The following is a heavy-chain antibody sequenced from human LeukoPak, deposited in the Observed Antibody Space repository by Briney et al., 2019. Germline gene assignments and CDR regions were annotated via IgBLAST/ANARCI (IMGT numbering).Heavy chain of an antibody. Sequence: SGGSLRLSCAASGFTFSSYAMHWVRQAPGKGLEYVSAISSNGGSTYYANSVKGRFTISRDNSKNTLYLQMGSLRAEDMAVYYCARDIVATTYKYYYGMDVWGQGTTVTVSS. J-gene: IGHJ6*02. CDR1: GFTFSSYA. D-gene: IGHD5-12*01. V-gene: IGHV3-64*01. CDR3: ARDIVATTYKYYYGMDV. CDR2: ISSNGGST.